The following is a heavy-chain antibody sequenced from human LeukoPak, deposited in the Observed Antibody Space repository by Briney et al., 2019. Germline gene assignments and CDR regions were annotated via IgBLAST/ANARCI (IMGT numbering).Heavy chain of an antibody. J-gene: IGHJ4*02. CDR2: MNPNSGNT. D-gene: IGHD5-24*01. CDR3: ARRNTIMVAGLDY. CDR1: GYTFTSYD. V-gene: IGHV1-8*01. Sequence: ASVKVPCKASGYTFTSYDINWVRQATGQGLEWMGWMNPNSGNTGYAQKFQGRVTMTRNTSISTAFMELSSLRSEDTAVYYCARRNTIMVAGLDYWGQGTLDTVSS.